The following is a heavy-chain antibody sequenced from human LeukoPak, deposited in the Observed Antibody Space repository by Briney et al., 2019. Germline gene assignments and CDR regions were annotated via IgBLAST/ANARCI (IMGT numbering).Heavy chain of an antibody. J-gene: IGHJ4*02. CDR3: ARMCSGTYGGIDF. Sequence: SETLSLTCTVSGGSISSYYWSWIRQPAGKGLEWIGRVYSSGNTNYNPSLKSRVTMSVDTSRNQFSLRLTSVTAADTAVYYCARMCSGTYGGIDFWGQGTLVTVSS. D-gene: IGHD1-26*01. CDR1: GGSISSYY. CDR2: VYSSGNT. V-gene: IGHV4-4*07.